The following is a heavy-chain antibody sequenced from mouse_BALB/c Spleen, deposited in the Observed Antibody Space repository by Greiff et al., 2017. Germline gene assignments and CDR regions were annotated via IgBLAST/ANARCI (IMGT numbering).Heavy chain of an antibody. CDR3: AREAVITTVVATPAWFAY. CDR2: ISYDGSN. V-gene: IGHV3-6*02. Sequence: EVQVVESGPGLVKPSQSLSLTCSVTGYSITSGYYWNWIRQFPGNKLEWMGYISYDGSNNYNPSLKNRISITRDTSKNQFFLKLNSVTTEDTATYYCAREAVITTVVATPAWFAYWGQGTLVTVSA. CDR1: GYSITSGYY. D-gene: IGHD1-1*01. J-gene: IGHJ3*01.